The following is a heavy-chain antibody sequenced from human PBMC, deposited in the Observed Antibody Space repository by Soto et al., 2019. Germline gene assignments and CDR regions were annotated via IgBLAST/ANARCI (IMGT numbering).Heavy chain of an antibody. CDR2: ISVSGTYL. CDR3: ARGYYSRFDY. CDR1: GFTFSNYG. D-gene: IGHD4-4*01. V-gene: IGHV3-21*01. J-gene: IGHJ4*02. Sequence: EVKLVESGGGRVKPGDSLRLSCVASGFTFSNYGMNWVRQAPGKGLGWVSYISVSGTYLYYADSVKGRFTISRDNANNSLYLHMKSLRTDDTAVYYCARGYYSRFDYWGQGTLVPVSS.